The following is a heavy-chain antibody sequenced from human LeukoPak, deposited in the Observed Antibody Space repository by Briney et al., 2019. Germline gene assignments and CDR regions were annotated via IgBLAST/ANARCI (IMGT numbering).Heavy chain of an antibody. CDR2: IYTSGST. V-gene: IGHV4-61*02. CDR3: AREGRYRYGYNEYHLYMVI. D-gene: IGHD5-18*01. J-gene: IGHJ6*03. Sequence: PSETLSLTCTVSGNSISSGDNYWSWIRQPAGKGLEWIGRIYTSGSTNYNPSLKSRVTISVDTSKNQFSLKLSSVTAAETAVYYCAREGRYRYGYNEYHLYMVIWGKGTTVTVSS. CDR1: GNSISSGDNY.